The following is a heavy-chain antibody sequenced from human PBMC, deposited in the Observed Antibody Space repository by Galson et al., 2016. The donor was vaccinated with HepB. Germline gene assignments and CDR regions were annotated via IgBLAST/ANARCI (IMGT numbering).Heavy chain of an antibody. J-gene: IGHJ3*02. V-gene: IGHV3-72*01. CDR3: ARPSGKYSGGFDI. CDR2: TRNKVNSYTT. CDR1: GFRFSEHY. Sequence: SLRLSCAAPGFRFSEHYMDWVRQAPGKGLEWVGRTRNKVNSYTTEYAASVKGRFTISRDDSKNSLYLQMNSLKTEDTALYYCARPSGKYSGGFDIWGQGTMVTVSS. D-gene: IGHD2/OR15-2a*01.